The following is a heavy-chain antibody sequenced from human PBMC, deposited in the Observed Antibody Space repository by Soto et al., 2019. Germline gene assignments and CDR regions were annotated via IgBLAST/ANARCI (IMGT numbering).Heavy chain of an antibody. CDR2: IYYSGDN. V-gene: IGHV4-31*03. CDR3: ARLAYSSRGGQYFDY. CDR1: GDSISSGGYH. J-gene: IGHJ4*02. D-gene: IGHD6-13*01. Sequence: QVQLQESGPGLVEPSQTLSLTCNVSGDSISSGGYHWSWIRQHPGKGLEWIVYIYYSGDNYYNPSLKSRVAISVHTSKKQFSLNLSSATAADTAVYYCARLAYSSRGGQYFDYWGQGVLVTVSS.